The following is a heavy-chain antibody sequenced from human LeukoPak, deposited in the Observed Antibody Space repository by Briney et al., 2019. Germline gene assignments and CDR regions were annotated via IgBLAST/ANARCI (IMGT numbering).Heavy chain of an antibody. CDR1: GFTFSNYG. CDR3: AKVSAYYYASGFDS. V-gene: IGHV3-23*01. D-gene: IGHD3-10*01. J-gene: IGHJ4*02. Sequence: PGGSLRLSCAASGFTFSNYGMSWVRQAPGKGLEWVSGVTGSGGKTYYADSVKGRFTISRDNSQNTLYLQMNSLRPEDTAVYYCAKVSAYYYASGFDSWGQGTLVTVSS. CDR2: VTGSGGKT.